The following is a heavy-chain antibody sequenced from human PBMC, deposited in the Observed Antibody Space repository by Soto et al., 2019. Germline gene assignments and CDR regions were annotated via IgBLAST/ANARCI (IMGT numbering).Heavy chain of an antibody. J-gene: IGHJ4*02. D-gene: IGHD6-13*01. CDR2: IYYSGST. CDR1: GGSISSYY. V-gene: IGHV4-59*01. CDR3: ARVREGSSWYNY. Sequence: SETLSLTCTVSGGSISSYYWSWIRQPPGKGLEWIGYIYYSGSTNYNPSLKSRVTISVDTSKNQFSLKLSSVTAADTAVYYCARVREGSSWYNYWGQGTLVTVPQ.